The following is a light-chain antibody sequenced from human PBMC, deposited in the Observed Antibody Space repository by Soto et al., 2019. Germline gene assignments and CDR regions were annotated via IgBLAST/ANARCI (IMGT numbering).Light chain of an antibody. Sequence: EIVMTQSPATLSVSPGERVTLSCRASQSVSVDLAWYQQRPGQAPRLLIYGASTRAAGIPVRFSGSGSGTELSLTISSLQSEDFAFYYCQQYNNWPPWTFGQGTKVDIK. V-gene: IGKV3-15*01. CDR1: QSVSVD. CDR3: QQYNNWPPWT. CDR2: GAS. J-gene: IGKJ1*01.